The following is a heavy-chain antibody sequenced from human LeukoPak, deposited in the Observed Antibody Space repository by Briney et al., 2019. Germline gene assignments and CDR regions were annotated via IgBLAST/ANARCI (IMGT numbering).Heavy chain of an antibody. Sequence: PGESLRLSCAASGFTFSSYSMNWVRQAPGKGLEWVSYISSSSTTIYYADSVKGRFTISRDNAKNSLYLQMNSLRVADTAVYYCARGPYKDFWSGYSDYWGQGTLVTVSS. CDR1: GFTFSSYS. V-gene: IGHV3-48*01. CDR2: ISSSSTTI. J-gene: IGHJ4*02. CDR3: ARGPYKDFWSGYSDY. D-gene: IGHD3-3*01.